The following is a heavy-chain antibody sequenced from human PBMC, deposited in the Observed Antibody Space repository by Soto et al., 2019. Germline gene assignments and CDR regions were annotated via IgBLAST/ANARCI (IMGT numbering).Heavy chain of an antibody. CDR3: ARSPRSISAGGIDF. Sequence: QVRLQESGPGLVKPSGTLSLTCAVSGGSISSTNLWTWVRQPPGKGLEWIGEIYHSGSTTFNPSLKCRVPISVDKSKNHFSLKLSSVTAADTAVYFCARSPRSISAGGIDFWGQGILVTVSS. CDR1: GGSISSTNL. CDR2: IYHSGST. J-gene: IGHJ4*01. D-gene: IGHD6-13*01. V-gene: IGHV4-4*02.